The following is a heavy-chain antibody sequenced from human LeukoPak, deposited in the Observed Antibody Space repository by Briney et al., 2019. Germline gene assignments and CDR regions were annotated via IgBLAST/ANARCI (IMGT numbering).Heavy chain of an antibody. V-gene: IGHV4-59*01. D-gene: IGHD3-22*01. CDR2: IYYSGST. J-gene: IGHJ4*02. CDR1: DGSIRAYY. Sequence: SETLSLTCTVSDGSIRAYYWSWIRQPPGKGLEWIGYIYYSGSTNYNPSLKSRVTISVDTSRNQFSLKMSPVTAADTAVYYCARGPTYYYDSSGYYYPFDYWGQGTLVTVSS. CDR3: ARGPTYYYDSSGYYYPFDY.